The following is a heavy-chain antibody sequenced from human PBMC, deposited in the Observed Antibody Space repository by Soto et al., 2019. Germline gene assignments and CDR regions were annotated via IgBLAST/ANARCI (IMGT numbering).Heavy chain of an antibody. CDR2: IIPIFGTA. CDR3: ARDSLTMVRGVIISPLGMDV. Sequence: ASVKVSCKASGGTFSSYAISWVRQAPGQGLEWMGGIIPIFGTANYAQKFQGRVTITADESTSTAYMELSSLRSEDTAVYYCARDSLTMVRGVIISPLGMDVWGQGTTVTVSS. V-gene: IGHV1-69*13. J-gene: IGHJ6*02. D-gene: IGHD3-10*01. CDR1: GGTFSSYA.